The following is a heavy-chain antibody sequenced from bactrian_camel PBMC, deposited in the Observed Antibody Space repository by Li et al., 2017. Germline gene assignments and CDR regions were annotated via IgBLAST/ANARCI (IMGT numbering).Heavy chain of an antibody. Sequence: HVQLVESGGGSVQAGGSLRLSCKPGPWYITNYCMGWFRQVPGQEREAVASLDSDGDIEYADFVKGRFTISKDNTKNTLYLQMDNLKPEDTAMYYCAADDGFAGSWCYVRGFNNKYWGQGTQVTVS. CDR3: AADDGFAGSWCYVRGFNNKY. V-gene: IGHV3S57*01. CDR2: LDSDGDI. J-gene: IGHJ4*01. D-gene: IGHD3*01. CDR1: PWYITNYC.